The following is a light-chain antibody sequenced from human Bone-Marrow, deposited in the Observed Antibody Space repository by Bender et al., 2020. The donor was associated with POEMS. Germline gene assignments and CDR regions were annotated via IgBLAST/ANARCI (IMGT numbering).Light chain of an antibody. CDR3: AAWDAGLSGGV. Sequence: QSVLTQPPSASGTPGQRVTISCSGSNSNIGTNAVHWYQQFPGTAPKLLIYSDNQRPSGVPDRFYAFKSGTSASLAISGLRSGDEADYSCAAWDAGLSGGVFGGGAKLTVL. V-gene: IGLV1-44*01. J-gene: IGLJ3*02. CDR1: NSNIGTNA. CDR2: SDN.